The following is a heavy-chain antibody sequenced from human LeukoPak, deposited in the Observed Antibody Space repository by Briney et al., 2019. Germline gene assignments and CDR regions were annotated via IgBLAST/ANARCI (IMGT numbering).Heavy chain of an antibody. Sequence: ASVKVSCKASGYTFTGYYMHWVRQAPGQGLEWMGWINPNSGGTNYAQKFQGRVTMTRDTSISTAYMELSRLRSDDTAVYYCARGGNRIVVVPAADFDPWGQGTLVTVSS. CDR3: ARGGNRIVVVPAADFDP. V-gene: IGHV1-2*02. D-gene: IGHD2-2*01. CDR2: INPNSGGT. CDR1: GYTFTGYY. J-gene: IGHJ5*02.